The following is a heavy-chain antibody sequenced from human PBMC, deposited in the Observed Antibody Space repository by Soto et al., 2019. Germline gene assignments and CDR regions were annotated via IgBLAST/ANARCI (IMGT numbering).Heavy chain of an antibody. CDR1: GFTFSSYA. D-gene: IGHD5-12*01. J-gene: IGHJ4*02. CDR3: GRDPRGRGYGGYAADY. V-gene: IGHV3-64*01. Sequence: EVQLVESGGGLVQPGGSLRLSCAASGFTFSSYAMHWVRQAPGKGLEYVSVISSNGGSTYYANSVKGRFTISRDNYKNTLYLKRGGRRAEDMAGYYGGRDPRGRGYGGYAADYGGQGPRVTVPS. CDR2: ISSNGGST.